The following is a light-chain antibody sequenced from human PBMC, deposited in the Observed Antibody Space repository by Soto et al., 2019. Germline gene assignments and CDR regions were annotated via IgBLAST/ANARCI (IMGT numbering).Light chain of an antibody. J-gene: IGLJ1*01. CDR3: QSYDSSLSVFYV. V-gene: IGLV1-40*01. CDR2: GNS. CDR1: SSNIGAGYD. Sequence: QSVLTQPPEVSGAPGQRVTISCTGSSSNIGAGYDVHWYQQLPGTAPKLLIYGNSNRPSGVPDRFSGSKSGTSASLAITGLQAEDEADYYCQSYDSSLSVFYVFGTGTKVTVL.